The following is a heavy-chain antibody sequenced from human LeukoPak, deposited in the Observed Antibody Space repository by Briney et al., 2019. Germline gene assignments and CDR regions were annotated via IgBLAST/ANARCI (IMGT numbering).Heavy chain of an antibody. CDR3: AKDLRAAAGTDAFDI. CDR1: GFTFSSYG. J-gene: IGHJ3*02. D-gene: IGHD6-13*01. V-gene: IGHV3-33*06. CDR2: IWYDGSNK. Sequence: AGGSLRLSCAASGFTFSSYGMHCVRQAPGKGLEWVAVIWYDGSNKYYADSVKGRFTISRDNSKNMLYLQMNSLRAEDTAVYYCAKDLRAAAGTDAFDIWGQGTMVTVSS.